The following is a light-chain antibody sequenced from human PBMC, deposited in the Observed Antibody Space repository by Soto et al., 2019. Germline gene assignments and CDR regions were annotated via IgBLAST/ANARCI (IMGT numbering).Light chain of an antibody. CDR2: DAS. CDR3: QQRSNWPRLT. CDR1: QNVSSY. Sequence: EIVLTQSPATLSLSPGERATLSCRASQNVSSYLAWYQQKPGQAPRLLIYDASNRAIGIPARFSGSGSGTDVNLTLRSLQPEDFAVYFCQQRSNWPRLTFGGGTKVEI. V-gene: IGKV3-11*01. J-gene: IGKJ4*01.